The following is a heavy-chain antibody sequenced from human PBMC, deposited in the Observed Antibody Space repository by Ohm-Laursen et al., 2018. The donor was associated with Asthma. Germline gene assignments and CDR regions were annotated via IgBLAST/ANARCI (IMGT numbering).Heavy chain of an antibody. CDR2: ISYDGSNK. CDR1: GFTFSSYG. CDR3: AKGSTYGMDV. J-gene: IGHJ6*02. Sequence: SLRLSCTASGFTFSSYGMYWVRQAPGKGLEWVAVISYDGSNKYYADSVKGRFTISRDNSKNTLYLQMNSLRAEDTAVYYCAKGSTYGMDVWGQGTTVTVS. V-gene: IGHV3-30*18.